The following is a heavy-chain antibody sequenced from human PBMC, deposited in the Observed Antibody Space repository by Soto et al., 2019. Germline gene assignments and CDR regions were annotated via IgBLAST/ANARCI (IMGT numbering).Heavy chain of an antibody. CDR2: INHSGST. Sequence: PSETLSLTCAVYGGSFSGYYWSWIRQPPGKGLEWIGEINHSGSTNYNPSLKSRVTISVDTSKNQFSLKLSSVTAADTAVYYCARGRVVLMVYAAYFDYWGQGTLVTVSS. D-gene: IGHD2-8*01. J-gene: IGHJ4*02. V-gene: IGHV4-34*01. CDR1: GGSFSGYY. CDR3: ARGRVVLMVYAAYFDY.